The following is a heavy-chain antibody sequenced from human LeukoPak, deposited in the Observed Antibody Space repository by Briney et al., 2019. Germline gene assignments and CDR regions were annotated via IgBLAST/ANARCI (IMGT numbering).Heavy chain of an antibody. CDR2: IYHSGST. D-gene: IGHD6-13*01. J-gene: IGHJ5*02. CDR3: AREVFPRGIDP. CDR1: GGSISSGGYS. V-gene: IGHV4-30-2*01. Sequence: PSQTLSLTCAVSGGSISSGGYSWSWIRQPPGKGLEWIGYIYHSGSTYYNPSLKSRVTISVDRSKNQFSLKLSSVTAADTAVYYCAREVFPRGIDPWGQGTLVTVSS.